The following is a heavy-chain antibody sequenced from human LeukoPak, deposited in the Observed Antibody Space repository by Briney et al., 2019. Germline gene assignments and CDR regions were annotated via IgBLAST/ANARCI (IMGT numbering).Heavy chain of an antibody. D-gene: IGHD3-22*01. CDR2: ISYDGSNK. CDR1: GFTFSSYG. Sequence: GGSLRLSCAASGFTFSSYGMHWVRQAPGKGLEWVAVISYDGSNKYYADSVKGRFTISRDNSKNTLYLQMNSLRAEDTAVYYCAVVNYYDSSGPPDYRGQGTLVTVSS. CDR3: AVVNYYDSSGPPDY. J-gene: IGHJ4*02. V-gene: IGHV3-30*03.